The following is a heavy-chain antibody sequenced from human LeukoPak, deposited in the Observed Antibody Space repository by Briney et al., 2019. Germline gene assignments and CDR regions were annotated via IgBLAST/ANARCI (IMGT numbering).Heavy chain of an antibody. J-gene: IGHJ4*02. CDR3: ARDPNSAL. Sequence: SETLSLTCTVSGGSINNYYWSWIRQPAGKGLEWIGRIYNSGSTNYNPSLKSRVTMSVDTSKNQFSLELTSVTAADTAVYYCARDPNSALWGQGTLVTVSS. D-gene: IGHD4-23*01. CDR2: IYNSGST. CDR1: GGSINNYY. V-gene: IGHV4-4*07.